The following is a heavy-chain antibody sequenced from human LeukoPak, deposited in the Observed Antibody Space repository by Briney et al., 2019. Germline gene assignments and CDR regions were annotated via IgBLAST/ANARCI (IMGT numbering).Heavy chain of an antibody. CDR3: ASWDTTMAPTYFDS. V-gene: IGHV3-48*02. CDR1: GFTFSRYS. Sequence: GVTVRLSCAASGFTFSRYSMNWVRQAPGKGLQWVSYISSSSGTIYYADSVKGRFTISRDNAKNSLYLQMNSLRDEDTAVYYCASWDTTMAPTYFDSWGEGTLVTVS. D-gene: IGHD5-18*01. CDR2: ISSSSGTI. J-gene: IGHJ4*02.